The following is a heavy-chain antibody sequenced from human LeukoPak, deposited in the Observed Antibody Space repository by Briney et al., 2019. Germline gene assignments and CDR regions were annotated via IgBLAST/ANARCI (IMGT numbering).Heavy chain of an antibody. CDR3: ARTLRGGGALDY. Sequence: PGGSLTLSCAASGFTFSNYWVNWVRQAPGKGLELVANIKEDGSEKYYVDSVKGRFTISRDNAKNSLFLQLNSLRAEDTAVYYCARTLRGGGALDYWGQGTLVTVSS. V-gene: IGHV3-7*03. CDR2: IKEDGSEK. D-gene: IGHD3-16*01. CDR1: GFTFSNYW. J-gene: IGHJ4*02.